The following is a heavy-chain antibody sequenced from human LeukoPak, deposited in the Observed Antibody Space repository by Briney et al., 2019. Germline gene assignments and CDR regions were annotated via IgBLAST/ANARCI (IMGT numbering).Heavy chain of an antibody. Sequence: GAPLSLSCAASGFIFSKYAMHWVRQAPGKGLEWVAVISFDETKKYYADSVKGRFTISRDNSNNTLFLQMNSLKTEDTAVYFCARMKVIKGASLDYWGQGSLVTVSS. V-gene: IGHV3-30-3*01. CDR3: ARMKVIKGASLDY. CDR1: GFIFSKYA. J-gene: IGHJ4*02. D-gene: IGHD2/OR15-2a*01. CDR2: ISFDETKK.